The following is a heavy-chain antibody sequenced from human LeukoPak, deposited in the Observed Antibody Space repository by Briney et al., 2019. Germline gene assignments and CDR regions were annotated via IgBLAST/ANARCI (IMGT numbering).Heavy chain of an antibody. CDR3: ASTYDFWSGYYTGVDY. J-gene: IGHJ4*02. CDR2: ISWNSGLI. V-gene: IGHV3-9*01. CDR1: GFTFDDYA. Sequence: PGGSLRLSCAASGFTFDDYAMHWVRQAPGKGLEWVSGISWNSGLIDYADSVKGRFTISRDNAKNSLYLQMNSLRAEDTAVYYCASTYDFWSGYYTGVDYWGQGTLVTVSS. D-gene: IGHD3-3*01.